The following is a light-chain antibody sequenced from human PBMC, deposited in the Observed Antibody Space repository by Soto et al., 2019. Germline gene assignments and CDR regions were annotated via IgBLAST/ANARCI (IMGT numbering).Light chain of an antibody. CDR1: NIESKS. Sequence: SYELTQPPSVSVAPGQTARITCGGTNIESKSVHWYQQRPGQAPVLVIYVDSDRPSGIPDRFSASTSGNTAALTISRVEAGDEDDYYCQVWDTTSDHYVFGSGTKLTVL. V-gene: IGLV3-21*02. CDR3: QVWDTTSDHYV. CDR2: VDS. J-gene: IGLJ1*01.